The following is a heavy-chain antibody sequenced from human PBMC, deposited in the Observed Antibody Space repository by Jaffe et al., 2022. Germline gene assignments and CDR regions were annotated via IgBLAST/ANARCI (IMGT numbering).Heavy chain of an antibody. V-gene: IGHV4-38-2*01. D-gene: IGHD5-12*01. CDR2: IFHSGNT. CDR1: GYSINNGYY. Sequence: QVQLQESGPGLVKPSETLSLTCAVSGYSINNGYYWGWVRQPPGKGLEWIGSIFHSGNTYYNPSLKSRVTISVDTSKNQFSLKVRSVTAADTALYYCTRGRSPGYGDYDGVGYWGQGTLVTVSS. J-gene: IGHJ4*02. CDR3: TRGRSPGYGDYDGVGY.